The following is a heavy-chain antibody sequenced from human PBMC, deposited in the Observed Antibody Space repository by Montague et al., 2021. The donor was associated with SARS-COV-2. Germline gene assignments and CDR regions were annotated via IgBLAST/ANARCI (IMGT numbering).Heavy chain of an antibody. J-gene: IGHJ2*01. V-gene: IGHV4-31*03. CDR2: IYYSGST. Sequence: TLSLTCTVSGGSISSGGYYWSWIRQHPGKGLEWIGYIYYSGSTYYNPSLKNRVTISVDTSKSQFSPKLSSVTAADTAVYYCARVHIVVVTAMRYFDLWGRGTLVTVSS. CDR1: GGSISSGGYY. D-gene: IGHD2-21*02. CDR3: ARVHIVVVTAMRYFDL.